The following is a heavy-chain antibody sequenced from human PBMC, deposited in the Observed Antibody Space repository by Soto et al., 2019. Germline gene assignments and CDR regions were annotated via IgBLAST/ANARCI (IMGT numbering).Heavy chain of an antibody. CDR2: IWSDGSNK. CDR3: ARDPPEDNRGYFALDI. CDR1: GFTFSSYG. D-gene: IGHD3-9*01. J-gene: IGHJ3*02. Sequence: QVQLVESGGGVVQPGKSLRLSCAASGFTFSSYGMHWVRQAPGKGLEWVAVIWSDGSNKYNGDSAKGRFTISRDNSKNTLYLQMNSLRAEDTAVYYCARDPPEDNRGYFALDIWGQGTMVTVSS. V-gene: IGHV3-33*01.